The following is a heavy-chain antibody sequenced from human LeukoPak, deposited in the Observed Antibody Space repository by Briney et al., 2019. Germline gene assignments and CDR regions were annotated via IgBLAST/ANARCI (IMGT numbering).Heavy chain of an antibody. Sequence: SETLSLTCGVSGYYISSGYYWDWIRQPPGKGLEWIGSMYHSGSTYYNPSLKSRVTISVDTSKNQFSLKLNSVTAADTAVYYCARASDVWGSYPFVVDPWGQGTLVIVSS. CDR1: GYYISSGYY. V-gene: IGHV4-38-2*01. CDR2: MYHSGST. J-gene: IGHJ5*02. CDR3: ARASDVWGSYPFVVDP. D-gene: IGHD3-16*01.